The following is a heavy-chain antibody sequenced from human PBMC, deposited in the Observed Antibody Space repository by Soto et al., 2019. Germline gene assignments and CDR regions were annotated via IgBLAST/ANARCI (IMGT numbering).Heavy chain of an antibody. Sequence: PGGSLKLSCAASGFIFSAYPMSWVRQAPGQGLKLVSGISDSGATTFYADSVKGRFTISRDNSKKTLYLQMNSLRGEDTAVYYCSKFSQAWLLSNPLSYFFDSWGHGTPVPVSS. J-gene: IGHJ4*01. CDR3: SKFSQAWLLSNPLSYFFDS. D-gene: IGHD3-22*01. CDR2: ISDSGATT. CDR1: GFIFSAYP. V-gene: IGHV3-23*01.